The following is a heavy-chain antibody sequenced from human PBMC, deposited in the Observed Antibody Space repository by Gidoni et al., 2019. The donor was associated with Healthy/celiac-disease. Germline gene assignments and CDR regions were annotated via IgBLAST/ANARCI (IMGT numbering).Heavy chain of an antibody. J-gene: IGHJ4*02. CDR1: GFTFSSYW. Sequence: EVQLVESGGGLVQPGGSLRLSCAASGFTFSSYWMHWVRQAPGKGLVWVSRINSDGSSTSYADSVKGRFTISRDNAKNTLYLQMNSLRAEDTAVYYCISDGYNGSGEKDLDYWGQGTLVTVSS. CDR2: INSDGSST. CDR3: ISDGYNGSGEKDLDY. D-gene: IGHD5-12*01. V-gene: IGHV3-74*01.